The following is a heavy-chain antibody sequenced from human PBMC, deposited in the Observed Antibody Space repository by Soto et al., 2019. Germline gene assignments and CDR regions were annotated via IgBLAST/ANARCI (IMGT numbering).Heavy chain of an antibody. J-gene: IGHJ5*02. D-gene: IGHD2-2*01. CDR3: ARLPTLIVPVATP. CDR2: ISSSSSTI. Sequence: GSVRHTGVASGFAFIDYTMNWVCQAPGKGLESVSYISSSSSTIYYADSVKGRFTISRDNAKNSLYLQMNSLRAEDMAVYYCARLPTLIVPVATPWGQGTLVTVS. CDR1: GFAFIDYT. V-gene: IGHV3-48*01.